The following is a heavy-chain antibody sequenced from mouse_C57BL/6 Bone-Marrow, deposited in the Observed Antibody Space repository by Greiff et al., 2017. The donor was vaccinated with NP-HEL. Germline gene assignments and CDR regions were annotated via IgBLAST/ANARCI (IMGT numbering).Heavy chain of an antibody. V-gene: IGHV3-6*01. CDR3: ARDPTAQAYFDY. Sequence: ESGPGLVKPSQSLSLTCSVPGYSITSGYYWNWIRQFPGNKLEWMGYISYDGSNNYNPSLKNRISITRDTSKNQFFLKLNSVTTEDTATYYCARDPTAQAYFDYWGQGTTLTVSS. CDR1: GYSITSGYY. CDR2: ISYDGSN. J-gene: IGHJ2*01. D-gene: IGHD3-2*02.